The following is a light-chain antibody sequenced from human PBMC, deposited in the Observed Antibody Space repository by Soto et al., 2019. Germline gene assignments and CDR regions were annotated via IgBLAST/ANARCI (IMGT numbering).Light chain of an antibody. Sequence: DIQMTQSPSTLSGSVGDRVTITCRASQSISSWLAWYQQKPGKAPKLLIYKASTLESGVPSRFSGSGSGTEFTLTISSLQPDDFATYYCQHYNSYSVAFGGGTKVELK. V-gene: IGKV1-5*03. CDR1: QSISSW. CDR2: KAS. J-gene: IGKJ4*02. CDR3: QHYNSYSVA.